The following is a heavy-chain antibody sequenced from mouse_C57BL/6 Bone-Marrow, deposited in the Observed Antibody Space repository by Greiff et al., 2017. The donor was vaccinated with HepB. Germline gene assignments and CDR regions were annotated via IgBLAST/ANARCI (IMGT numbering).Heavy chain of an antibody. V-gene: IGHV5-17*01. CDR1: GFTFSDYG. Sequence: DVKLVESGGGLVKPGGSLKLSCAASGFTFSDYGMHWVRQAPEKGLEWVAYISSGSSTIYYADTVKGRFTISRDNAKNTLFLQMTSLRSEDTAMYYCAMDGSSQYYFDYWGQGTTLTVSS. CDR2: ISSGSSTI. CDR3: AMDGSSQYYFDY. J-gene: IGHJ2*01. D-gene: IGHD1-1*01.